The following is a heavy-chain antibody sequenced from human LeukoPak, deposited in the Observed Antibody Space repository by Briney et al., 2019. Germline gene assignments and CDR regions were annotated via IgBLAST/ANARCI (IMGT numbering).Heavy chain of an antibody. CDR1: GFTLSSYA. J-gene: IGHJ4*02. V-gene: IGHV3-23*01. CDR2: ISGSGGST. Sequence: GGSLRLSCAASGFTLSSYAMSWVRQAPGKGLEWVSAISGSGGSTYYADSVKGRFTMSRDNSKNTLYLQMNSLRAEDTAVYYCAKDVPYDFWRGFDCWGQGTLVTVSS. CDR3: AKDVPYDFWRGFDC. D-gene: IGHD3-3*01.